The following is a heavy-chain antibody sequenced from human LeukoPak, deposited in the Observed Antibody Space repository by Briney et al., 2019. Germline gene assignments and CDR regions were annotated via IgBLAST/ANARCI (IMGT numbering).Heavy chain of an antibody. CDR2: ISGRSSHV. CDR3: GRAFPPLRTASAGDL. D-gene: IGHD3-16*01. CDR1: GFSFSDYD. V-gene: IGHV3-21*01. Sequence: GGSLRLSCSASGFSFSDYDMNWFRQAPGKGLEWISSISGRSSHVYYGDSVKGRFSISRDNAMNPVFLQMNSLGVDDTAVYYCGRAFPPLRTASAGDLWGQGTLVTVSS. J-gene: IGHJ4*02.